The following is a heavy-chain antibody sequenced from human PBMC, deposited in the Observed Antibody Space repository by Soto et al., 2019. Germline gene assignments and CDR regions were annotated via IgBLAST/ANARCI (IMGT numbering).Heavy chain of an antibody. V-gene: IGHV3-30-3*01. CDR3: ARDETPVDTAMAPEY. D-gene: IGHD5-18*01. CDR1: GFTFSSYA. CDR2: ISYDGSNK. Sequence: GGSLRLSCAASGFTFSSYAMHWVRQAPGKGLEWVAVISYDGSNKYYADSVKGRFTISRDNSKNTLYLQMNSLRAEDTAVYYCARDETPVDTAMAPEYWGQGTLVTVSS. J-gene: IGHJ4*02.